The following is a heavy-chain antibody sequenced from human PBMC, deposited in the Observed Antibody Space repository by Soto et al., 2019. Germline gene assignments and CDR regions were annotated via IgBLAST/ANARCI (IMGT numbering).Heavy chain of an antibody. CDR3: AKNGQWLATPPEA. D-gene: IGHD6-19*01. V-gene: IGHV3-23*01. CDR2: ITDSGYTA. J-gene: IGHJ4*02. Sequence: VQLLESGGASVQPGGSLRLSCAASGFSFGTFVMTWFRQAPGGGLERVSSITDSGYTASYAETVEGRFTVSRDNSKNILHLQMNDLRVEDTATYYCAKNGQWLATPPEAWGQGTLVTVSS. CDR1: GFSFGTFV.